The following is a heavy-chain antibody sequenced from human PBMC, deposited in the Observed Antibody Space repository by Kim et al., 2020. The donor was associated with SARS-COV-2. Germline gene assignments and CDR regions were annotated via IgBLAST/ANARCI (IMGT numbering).Heavy chain of an antibody. V-gene: IGHV3-15*01. D-gene: IGHD2-15*01. CDR3: TTGEVVKYGMDV. J-gene: IGHJ6*02. Sequence: DSAAPVKGRLPISRDDSKNTRYLQMNSLKTEDTAVYYCTTGEVVKYGMDVWGQGTTVTVSS.